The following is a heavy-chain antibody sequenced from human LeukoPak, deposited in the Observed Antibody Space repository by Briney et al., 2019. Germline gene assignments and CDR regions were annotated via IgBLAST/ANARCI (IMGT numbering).Heavy chain of an antibody. D-gene: IGHD3-3*01. V-gene: IGHV4-34*01. J-gene: IGHJ4*02. Sequence: PSETLSLTCAVYGGSFSGYHWSWIRQPPGKGLEWIGEINHSGSTNYNPSLKSRVTISVDTSKNQFSLKLSSVTAADTAVYYCARGRGIFGVVTPYYFDYWGQGTLVTVSS. CDR3: ARGRGIFGVVTPYYFDY. CDR1: GGSFSGYH. CDR2: INHSGST.